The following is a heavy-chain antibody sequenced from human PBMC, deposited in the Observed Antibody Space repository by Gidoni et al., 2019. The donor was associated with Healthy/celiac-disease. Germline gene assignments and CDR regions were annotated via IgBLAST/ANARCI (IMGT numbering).Heavy chain of an antibody. CDR3: TTGTDSSSWYLVGYFDY. D-gene: IGHD6-13*01. V-gene: IGHV3-15*01. CDR1: GFTFSNAW. J-gene: IGHJ4*02. Sequence: EVQLVESGGGLVKPGGSLRLSCAASGFTFSNAWMSWVRQAPGKGREWVGRIKSKTDGGTTDYAAPVKGRFTISRDDSKNTLYLQMNSLKTEDTAVYYCTTGTDSSSWYLVGYFDYWGQGTLVTVSS. CDR2: IKSKTDGGTT.